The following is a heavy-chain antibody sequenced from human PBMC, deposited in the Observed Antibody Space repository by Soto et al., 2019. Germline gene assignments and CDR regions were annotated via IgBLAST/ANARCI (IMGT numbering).Heavy chain of an antibody. J-gene: IGHJ6*02. Sequence: GGSLRLSCAASGFTFSSYSMNWVRQAPGKGLEWVSSISSSSSYIYYADSVKGRFTISRDNAKNSLYLQMNSLRAEDTAVYYCARDSHSIVVVPAALHYGMDVWGQGTTVTVSS. V-gene: IGHV3-21*01. CDR3: ARDSHSIVVVPAALHYGMDV. D-gene: IGHD2-2*01. CDR1: GFTFSSYS. CDR2: ISSSSSYI.